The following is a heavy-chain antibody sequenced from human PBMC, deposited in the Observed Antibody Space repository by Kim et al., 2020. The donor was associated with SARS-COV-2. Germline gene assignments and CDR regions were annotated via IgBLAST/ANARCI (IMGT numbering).Heavy chain of an antibody. V-gene: IGHV3-30*18. CDR3: AKGEQQLVGGMDV. CDR2: ISYDGSNK. Sequence: GGSLRRSCAASGFTFSSYGMHWVRQAPGKGLEWVAVISYDGSNKYYADSVKGRFTISRDNSKNTLYLQMNSLRAEDTAVYYCAKGEQQLVGGMDVWGQGT. J-gene: IGHJ6*02. CDR1: GFTFSSYG. D-gene: IGHD6-13*01.